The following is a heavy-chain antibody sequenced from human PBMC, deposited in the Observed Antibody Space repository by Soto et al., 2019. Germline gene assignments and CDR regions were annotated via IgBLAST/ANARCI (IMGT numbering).Heavy chain of an antibody. CDR2: IIPIFATA. J-gene: IGHJ3*02. D-gene: IGHD3-16*01. CDR3: AYGGKTYAFDI. CDR1: GGTFSSYA. Sequence: GASVKVSCKASGGTFSSYAISWVRQAPGQGLEWMGGIIPIFATANNAQKFQGRVTITADESTSTAYMGLSRLRSEDTAVYYCAYGGKTYAFDIWGQGTMLTVSS. V-gene: IGHV1-69*13.